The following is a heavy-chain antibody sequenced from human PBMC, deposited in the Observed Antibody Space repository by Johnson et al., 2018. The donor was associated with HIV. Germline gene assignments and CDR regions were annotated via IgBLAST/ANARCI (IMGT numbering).Heavy chain of an antibody. J-gene: IGHJ3*02. CDR1: GFTFSSYA. V-gene: IGHV3-30*04. D-gene: IGHD6-13*01. Sequence: VHLVESGGGVVQPGRSLRLSCAASGFTFSSYAMHWVRQAPGKGLEWVAVISYDGSNKYYADSVKGRFTISRDNSKNTLCLQMNSLRPEDTAMYYCAKNFRGGIVATGDAFDTWGQGTMVTVSA. CDR3: AKNFRGGIVATGDAFDT. CDR2: ISYDGSNK.